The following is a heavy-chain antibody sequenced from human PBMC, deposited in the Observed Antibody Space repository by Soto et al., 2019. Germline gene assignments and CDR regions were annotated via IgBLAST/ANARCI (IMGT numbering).Heavy chain of an antibody. CDR1: GFTFSSYG. CDR3: ARPSSNSWCFDY. CDR2: IWYDGSNK. V-gene: IGHV3-33*01. J-gene: IGHJ4*02. D-gene: IGHD6-13*01. Sequence: QVQLVESGGGVVQPGRSLRLSCAASGFTFSSYGMHWVRQAPGKGLEWVAVIWYDGSNKYYADSVKGRFTISRDNSKNTLYLEMNSLRAEDTAVYYCARPSSNSWCFDYWGQGTLVTVSS.